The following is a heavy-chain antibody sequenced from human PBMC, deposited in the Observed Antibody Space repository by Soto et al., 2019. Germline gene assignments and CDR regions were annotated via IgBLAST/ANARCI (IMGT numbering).Heavy chain of an antibody. CDR3: ARVSMGFPRY. J-gene: IGHJ4*02. V-gene: IGHV3-74*01. D-gene: IGHD3-16*01. CDR1: VFTFSSYW. Sequence: PGWSLRLSCSASVFTFSSYWMYWFRQAPGKGLVWVSRINTDGSSTTYADSVKGRFTISRDNAKKTLYLQMNSLRAEDTAFYYCARVSMGFPRYWGQGTLVTVSS. CDR2: INTDGSST.